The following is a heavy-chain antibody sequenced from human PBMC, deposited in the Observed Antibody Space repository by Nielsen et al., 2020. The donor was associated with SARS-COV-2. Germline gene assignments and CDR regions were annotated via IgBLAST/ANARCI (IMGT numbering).Heavy chain of an antibody. CDR2: INHSGST. V-gene: IGHV4-34*01. CDR3: ARGSWSYWYFDL. J-gene: IGHJ2*01. CDR1: GGSFSGYY. Sequence: SETLSLTCAVYGGSFSGYYWSWIRQPPEKGLEWIGEINHSGSTNYNPSLKSRVTISVDTSKNQFSLKLSSVTAADTAVYYCARGSWSYWYFDLWGRGTLVTVSS.